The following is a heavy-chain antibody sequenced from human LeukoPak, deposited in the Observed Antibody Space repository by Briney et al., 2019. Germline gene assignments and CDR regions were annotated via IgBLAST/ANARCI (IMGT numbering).Heavy chain of an antibody. V-gene: IGHV3-11*01. CDR3: ARDHGRAGYVHEPYFDY. CDR2: ISSSGSTI. Sequence: PGGSLRLSCAASGSTFSDYYMSWIRQAPGKGLEWVSYISSSGSTIYYADSVKGRFTISRDNAKNSLYLQMNSLRAGDTAVYYCARDHGRAGYVHEPYFDYWGQGTLVTVSS. D-gene: IGHD5-12*01. CDR1: GSTFSDYY. J-gene: IGHJ4*02.